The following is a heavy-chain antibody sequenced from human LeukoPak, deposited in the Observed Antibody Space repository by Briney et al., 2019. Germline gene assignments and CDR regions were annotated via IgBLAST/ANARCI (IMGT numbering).Heavy chain of an antibody. CDR1: GGTFRSYA. J-gene: IGHJ5*02. CDR3: ARGLYDSRKHKFDP. Sequence: ASVKVSCKASGGTFRSYAISWVRQAPGQGLEWMGGIIPIFGTANYAQKFQGRVTITADESTSTAYMELSSLRSEDTAVYYCARGLYDSRKHKFDPWGQGTLVTVSS. CDR2: IIPIFGTA. D-gene: IGHD3-22*01. V-gene: IGHV1-69*13.